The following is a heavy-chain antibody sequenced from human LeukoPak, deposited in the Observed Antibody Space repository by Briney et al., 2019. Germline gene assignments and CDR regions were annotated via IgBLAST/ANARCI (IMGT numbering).Heavy chain of an antibody. Sequence: ASVKVSCKVSGYTLTELSMHWVRQAPGKGLEWMGGFDPEDGETIYAQKFQGRVTMTEDSSTDTAYMELSSLRSEDTAVYYCATSSNYIAAAALDAFDIWGQGTMVTVSS. D-gene: IGHD6-13*01. V-gene: IGHV1-24*01. CDR1: GYTLTELS. CDR3: ATSSNYIAAAALDAFDI. CDR2: FDPEDGET. J-gene: IGHJ3*02.